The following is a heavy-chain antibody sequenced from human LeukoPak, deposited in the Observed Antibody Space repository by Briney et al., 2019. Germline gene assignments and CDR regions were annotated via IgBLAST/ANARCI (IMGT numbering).Heavy chain of an antibody. CDR2: IHTSGSA. V-gene: IGHV4-4*07. CDR3: ARDRYYYDSSGSGLDY. CDR1: GGSISSYY. J-gene: IGHJ4*02. Sequence: KPSETLSLTCTVSGGSISSYYWSWIRQPAGEGLEWIGRIHTSGSANYNPSLKSRVTMSVDTSKNQFSLRLSSVTAADTAVYYCARDRYYYDSSGSGLDYWGQGTLVTVSS. D-gene: IGHD3-22*01.